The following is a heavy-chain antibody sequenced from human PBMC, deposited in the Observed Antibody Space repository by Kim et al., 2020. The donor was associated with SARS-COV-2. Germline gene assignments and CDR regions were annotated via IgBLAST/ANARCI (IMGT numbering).Heavy chain of an antibody. V-gene: IGHV3-11*04. CDR3: AKGEGVYYYYGMDV. D-gene: IGHD3-10*01. J-gene: IGHJ6*02. Sequence: DSVKGRFTISRDNAKNSLYLQMNSLRAEDTAVYYCAKGEGVYYYYGMDVWGQGTTVTVSS.